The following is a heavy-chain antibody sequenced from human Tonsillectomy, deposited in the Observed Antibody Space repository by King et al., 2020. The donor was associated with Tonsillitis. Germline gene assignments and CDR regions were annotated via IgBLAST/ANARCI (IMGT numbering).Heavy chain of an antibody. CDR1: GGSISSGSYY. CDR2: LYYSGST. Sequence: QLQESGPGLVKPSETLSLTCTVSGGSISSGSYYWAWIRQPPGKGLEWIGTLYYSGSTYYNPSLKSRVTISVDTSKNQFSLKLSSETAADTAVYYCARRGYGDPLFDYWGQGTLVTVSS. J-gene: IGHJ4*02. V-gene: IGHV4-39*07. D-gene: IGHD4-17*01. CDR3: ARRGYGDPLFDY.